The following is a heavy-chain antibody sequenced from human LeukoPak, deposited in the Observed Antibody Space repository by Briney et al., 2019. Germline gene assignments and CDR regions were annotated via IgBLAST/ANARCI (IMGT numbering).Heavy chain of an antibody. CDR1: GGSISTYY. Sequence: SESLSLTCTLSGGSISTYYWSWIRQPPGKGLEWIGYIYHSGSTNYNPSLKSRVTISVDTSKNQFSLKLSSVTAADTAVYYCARGGGYASPIGYWGQGALVTVSS. V-gene: IGHV4-59*01. CDR3: ARGGGYASPIGY. D-gene: IGHD5-12*01. CDR2: IYHSGST. J-gene: IGHJ4*02.